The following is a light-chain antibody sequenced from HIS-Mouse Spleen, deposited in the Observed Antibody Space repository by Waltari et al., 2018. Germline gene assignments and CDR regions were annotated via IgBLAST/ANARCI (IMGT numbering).Light chain of an antibody. CDR1: QSLLHSNGYNY. CDR3: MQALQTPYT. J-gene: IGKJ2*01. CDR2: LGS. Sequence: DIVMTQSPLSLPVTPGEPASISCRSSQSLLHSNGYNYLDWYLQRPGQSPQLLIYLGSNRASGVPGRFSGRGSGTDFTLKISRVEAEDVGVYYCMQALQTPYTFGQGTKLEIK. V-gene: IGKV2-28*01.